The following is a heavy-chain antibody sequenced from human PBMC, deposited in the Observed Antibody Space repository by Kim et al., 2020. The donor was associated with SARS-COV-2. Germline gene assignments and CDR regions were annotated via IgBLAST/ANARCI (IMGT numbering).Heavy chain of an antibody. CDR1: GGTFSSYT. D-gene: IGHD3-10*01. Sequence: SVKVSCKASGGTFSSYTISWVRQAPGQGLEWVGRNIPILGIANYAQKFQGRVTITADKSTSKAYMELSSLRSEDTAGYYFARCGGNGSGSSDYYYYYGMDVWVEGTTITVSS. CDR2: NIPILGIA. J-gene: IGHJ6*04. CDR3: ARCGGNGSGSSDYYYYYGMDV. V-gene: IGHV1-69*02.